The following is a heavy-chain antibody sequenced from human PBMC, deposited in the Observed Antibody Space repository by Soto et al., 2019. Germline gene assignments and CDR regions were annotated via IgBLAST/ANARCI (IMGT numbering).Heavy chain of an antibody. Sequence: ASVKVSCKASGYTFNNYYIHWVRQAPGQGLEWMGIINPTGGSTNYAQKFKGRVTLTMDTSTSTVDMELSSRRFKDTAEYYCAKDLAAADYWGQGTLVTVSS. CDR2: INPTGGST. V-gene: IGHV1-46*02. CDR3: AKDLAAADY. D-gene: IGHD6-13*01. J-gene: IGHJ4*02. CDR1: GYTFNNYY.